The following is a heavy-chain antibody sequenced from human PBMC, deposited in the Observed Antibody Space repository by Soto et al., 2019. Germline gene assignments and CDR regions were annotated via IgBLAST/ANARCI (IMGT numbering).Heavy chain of an antibody. V-gene: IGHV4-59*01. CDR2: IYYSGST. D-gene: IGHD5-12*01. J-gene: IGHJ1*01. Sequence: SETLSLTCTVSGGSISSYYWSWIRQPPGKGLEWIGYIYYSGSTNYNPSLKSRVTISVDTSKNQFSLKLSSVTAADTAVYYCARAGGYKEYFQHWGQGTLVTVSS. CDR1: GGSISSYY. CDR3: ARAGGYKEYFQH.